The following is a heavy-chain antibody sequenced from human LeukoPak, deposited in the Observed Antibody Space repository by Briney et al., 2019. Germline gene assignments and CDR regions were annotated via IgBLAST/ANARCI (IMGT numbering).Heavy chain of an antibody. CDR2: IYYSGST. V-gene: IGHV4-59*08. Sequence: SETLSLTCTVSGGSLRGYYWTWIRQAPGKGLEFVAYIYYSGSTNYNPSLKSRVSTSLDTSTNQFSLSLTSVTATDTATYYCARLVQKASGLYDYYYFMDVWGSGTPVTVSS. CDR1: GGSLRGYY. J-gene: IGHJ6*04. D-gene: IGHD5/OR15-5a*01. CDR3: ARLVQKASGLYDYYYFMDV.